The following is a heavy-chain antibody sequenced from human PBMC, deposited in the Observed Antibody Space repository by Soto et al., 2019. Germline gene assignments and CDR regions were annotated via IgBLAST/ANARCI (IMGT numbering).Heavy chain of an antibody. V-gene: IGHV3-30*18. D-gene: IGHD3-3*01. Sequence: GSLLLSCLASGFTFSNYGMHWVRQAPGKGLEWVAFISDDGSNKYYADSMRGRFTMSRDNSKRTLYLQMSSLRVEDTAVYYSTKRRNVLRFLEWSSGMEVWGQGTKVTVYS. CDR1: GFTFSNYG. CDR3: TKRRNVLRFLEWSSGMEV. J-gene: IGHJ6*02. CDR2: ISDDGSNK.